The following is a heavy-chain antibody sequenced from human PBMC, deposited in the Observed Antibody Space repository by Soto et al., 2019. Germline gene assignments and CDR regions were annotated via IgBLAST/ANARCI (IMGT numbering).Heavy chain of an antibody. D-gene: IGHD3-9*01. Sequence: GGSLRLSCAASGFTFSSYGMHWVRQAPGKGLEWVAVISYDGSNKYYADSVKGRFTISRDNSKNTLYLQMNSLRAEDTAVYYCAKDLEERYFDWLLFDAFDIWGQGTMVTVSS. V-gene: IGHV3-30*18. CDR3: AKDLEERYFDWLLFDAFDI. J-gene: IGHJ3*02. CDR1: GFTFSSYG. CDR2: ISYDGSNK.